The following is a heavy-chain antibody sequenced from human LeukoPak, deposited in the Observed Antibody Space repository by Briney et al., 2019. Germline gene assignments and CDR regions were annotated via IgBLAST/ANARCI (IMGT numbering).Heavy chain of an antibody. J-gene: IGHJ5*02. D-gene: IGHD6-13*01. CDR1: GGTFSSYA. Sequence: AASVKVSCKASGGTFSSYAISWVRQAPGQGLEWMGGIIPIFGTANYAQKLQGRVTMTTDTSTSTAYMELRSLRSDDTAVYYCARWQLNWFDPWGQGTLVTVSS. CDR3: ARWQLNWFDP. CDR2: IIPIFGTA. V-gene: IGHV1-69*05.